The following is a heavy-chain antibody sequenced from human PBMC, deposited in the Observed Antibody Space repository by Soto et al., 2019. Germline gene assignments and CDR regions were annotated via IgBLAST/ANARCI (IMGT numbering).Heavy chain of an antibody. CDR3: ARESPRNIPYYYYGMDV. Sequence: SQTLSLTCAISGDSVSSNSAAWNWIRQSPSRGLEWLGRTYYRSKWYNDYAVSVKSRITINPDTSKNQFSLQLNSVTPEDTAVYYCARESPRNIPYYYYGMDVWGRGTTVTVSS. CDR1: GDSVSSNSAA. D-gene: IGHD2-21*01. J-gene: IGHJ6*02. CDR2: TYYRSKWYN. V-gene: IGHV6-1*01.